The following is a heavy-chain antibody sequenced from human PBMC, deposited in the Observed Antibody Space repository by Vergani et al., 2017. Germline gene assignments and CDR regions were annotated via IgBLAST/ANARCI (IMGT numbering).Heavy chain of an antibody. Sequence: QLLESGGGLIQPGGSLRLSCAASGFTFNSYAMPWVRQAPGKGLEWVSGINNNGGSTYYADSVKGRFTISRDNSKNTLYLQMTDLRAEDTGTYYCAKVYGSTNCPYGGGAFDVWGHGTMVTVSS. CDR2: INNNGGST. D-gene: IGHD2-2*01. V-gene: IGHV3-23*01. J-gene: IGHJ3*01. CDR3: AKVYGSTNCPYGGGAFDV. CDR1: GFTFNSYA.